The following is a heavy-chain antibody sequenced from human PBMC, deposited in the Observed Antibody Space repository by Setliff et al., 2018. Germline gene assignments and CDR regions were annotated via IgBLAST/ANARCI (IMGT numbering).Heavy chain of an antibody. Sequence: PGGSLRLSCAASGFTFSSYWMSWVRQAPGKGLEWVSGINWNGGSTGYADSVKGRFTISRDNAKNSLYLQMNSLRAEDTALYYCARAGLAAAGTRPSFFDYWGQGTLVTVSS. CDR3: ARAGLAAAGTRPSFFDY. J-gene: IGHJ4*02. V-gene: IGHV3-20*04. D-gene: IGHD6-13*01. CDR1: GFTFSSYW. CDR2: INWNGGST.